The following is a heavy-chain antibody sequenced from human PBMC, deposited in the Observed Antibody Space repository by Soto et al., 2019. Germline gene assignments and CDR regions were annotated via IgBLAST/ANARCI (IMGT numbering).Heavy chain of an antibody. CDR1: GFTFSSFG. Sequence: PGGSLRLSCAASGFTFSSFGMHWVRQAPGKGLEWVAVISYDGTEEKYADSVKGRATVSRDNSKNTVYLQMNRLRGDDSAIYYCAKGRFDGVTISPFDHCGQGTLVTVSS. CDR3: AKGRFDGVTISPFDH. D-gene: IGHD3-3*02. J-gene: IGHJ4*01. CDR2: ISYDGTEE. V-gene: IGHV3-30*18.